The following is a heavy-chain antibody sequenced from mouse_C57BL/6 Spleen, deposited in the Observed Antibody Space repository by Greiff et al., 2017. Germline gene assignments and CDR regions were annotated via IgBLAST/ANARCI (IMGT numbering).Heavy chain of an antibody. CDR2: INPYNGGT. J-gene: IGHJ2*01. Sequence: VQLKESGPVLVKPGASVKMSCKASGYTFTDYYMNWVKQSHGKSLEWIGVINPYNGGTSYNQKFKGKATLTVDKSSSTAYMELNSLTSEDSAVYYCARGYFFDYWGQGTTLTVSS. CDR1: GYTFTDYY. CDR3: ARGYFFDY. V-gene: IGHV1-19*01.